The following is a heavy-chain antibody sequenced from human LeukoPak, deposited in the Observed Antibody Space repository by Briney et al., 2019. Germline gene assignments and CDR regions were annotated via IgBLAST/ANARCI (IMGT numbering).Heavy chain of an antibody. CDR1: GFTFSSYE. CDR3: AREWELLFDY. CDR2: ISSSSSTI. J-gene: IGHJ4*02. V-gene: IGHV3-48*03. D-gene: IGHD1-26*01. Sequence: PGGSLRLSCAASGFTFSSYEMNWVRQAPGKGLEWVSYISSSSSTIYYADSVKGRFTISRDNAKNSLYLQMNSLRAEDTAVYYCAREWELLFDYWGQGTLVTVSS.